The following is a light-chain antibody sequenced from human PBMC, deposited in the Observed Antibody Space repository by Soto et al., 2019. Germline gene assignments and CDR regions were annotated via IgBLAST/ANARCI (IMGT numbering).Light chain of an antibody. CDR1: QGIARY. J-gene: IGKJ4*01. CDR2: AAS. Sequence: IQLTQSPSSLSASVGDRVTITCRASQGIARYFAWYQQKPGKAPNVLIYAASTLQSGVPSTFSGSGSGTDFTLTISSLQPEDFATYYCQQVNSYPLTFGGGTKVEIK. V-gene: IGKV1-9*01. CDR3: QQVNSYPLT.